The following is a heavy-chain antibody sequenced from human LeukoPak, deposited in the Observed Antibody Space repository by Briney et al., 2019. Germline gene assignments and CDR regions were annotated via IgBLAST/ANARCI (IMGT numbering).Heavy chain of an antibody. V-gene: IGHV3-53*01. Sequence: PGGSLRLSCAASGFTLSSNYRSWVRQAPGKGLEWVSVIYSGGSTYYADSVKGRFTISRDNSKNTLYLQMNSLRAEDTAVYYCARGRQRYGSGSYFDYWGQGTLVTVSS. D-gene: IGHD3-10*01. J-gene: IGHJ4*02. CDR3: ARGRQRYGSGSYFDY. CDR1: GFTLSSNY. CDR2: IYSGGST.